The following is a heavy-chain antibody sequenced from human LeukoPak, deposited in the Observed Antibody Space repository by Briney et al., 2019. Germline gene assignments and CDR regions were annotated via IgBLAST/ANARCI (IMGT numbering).Heavy chain of an antibody. J-gene: IGHJ4*02. CDR2: IYYSGST. V-gene: IGHV4-59*01. D-gene: IGHD3-22*01. CDR1: GGSINNYY. Sequence: PSETLSLTCTVSGGSINNYYWSWIRQPPGKGLEWIGYIYYSGSTNYNPSLKSRVTISVDKSKSQFSLNLSSVTAADTAVYYCARVEKEYYYDSSGYYFHYWGQGTLVTVSS. CDR3: ARVEKEYYYDSSGYYFHY.